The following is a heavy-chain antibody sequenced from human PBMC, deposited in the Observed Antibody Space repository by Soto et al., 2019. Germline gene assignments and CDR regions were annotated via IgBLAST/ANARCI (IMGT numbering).Heavy chain of an antibody. D-gene: IGHD1-1*01. Sequence: QVQLVESGGGVVQPGRSLRLSCTASGITYTTHAMHWVRQAPGKGLEWVAIISLDGTIKYYADSVKGRFTISRDTSKNTLYLQMNSLGPEDTAVYYCARDGRWNLDFWGQGTLVTVSS. CDR2: ISLDGTIK. J-gene: IGHJ4*02. V-gene: IGHV3-30-3*01. CDR1: GITYTTHA. CDR3: ARDGRWNLDF.